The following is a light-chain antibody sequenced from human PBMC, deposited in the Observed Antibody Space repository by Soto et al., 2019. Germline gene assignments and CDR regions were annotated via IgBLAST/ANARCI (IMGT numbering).Light chain of an antibody. Sequence: EVVLTQSPGTLSLSPGERATLSCRASQSVSNNYLAWCQQKPGQAPRLLIFGSSDRATGIPDRFSGSGSGTDFTLTISRLEPEDFAMYYCQQYGSSPPYTFGLGTKLEIK. CDR1: QSVSNNY. V-gene: IGKV3-20*01. CDR3: QQYGSSPPYT. CDR2: GSS. J-gene: IGKJ2*01.